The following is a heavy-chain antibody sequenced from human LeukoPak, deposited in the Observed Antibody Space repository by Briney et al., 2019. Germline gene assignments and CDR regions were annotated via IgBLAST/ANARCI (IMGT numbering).Heavy chain of an antibody. CDR3: ASGFAP. V-gene: IGHV3-30*04. CDR1: GFSFNNYT. CDR2: ISHDGGHK. J-gene: IGHJ5*02. Sequence: GGSLRLSCEASGFSFNNYTMHWVRQTPGKGLEWVAVISHDGGHKKYADSMKGRFTISRDNSKNSLYLQMNSLRPEDTAFYYCASGFAPWGQGTLVTVSS.